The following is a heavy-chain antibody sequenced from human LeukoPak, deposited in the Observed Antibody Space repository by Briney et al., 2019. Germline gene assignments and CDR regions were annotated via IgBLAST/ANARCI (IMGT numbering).Heavy chain of an antibody. Sequence: HPGRSLRLSCAASGFTFSSYAMHWVRQAPGKGLEWVAVISYDGSNKYYADSVKGRFTISRDNSKNTLYLQMNSLRAEDTAVYYCARFIAAAGYYWGQGTLVTVSS. CDR1: GFTFSSYA. J-gene: IGHJ4*02. D-gene: IGHD6-13*01. V-gene: IGHV3-30-3*01. CDR2: ISYDGSNK. CDR3: ARFIAAAGYY.